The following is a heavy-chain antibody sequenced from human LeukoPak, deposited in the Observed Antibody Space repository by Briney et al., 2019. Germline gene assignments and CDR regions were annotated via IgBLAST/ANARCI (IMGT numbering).Heavy chain of an antibody. Sequence: GGSLRLSCAASGFTFSSYAMHWVRQAPGKGLEWVALISYDGSNKYYADSVKGRFTVSRDNSKNTLYLQMNSLRAEDTAVYYCARGPIAAAGNNWFDPWGQGTLVTVSS. CDR2: ISYDGSNK. J-gene: IGHJ5*02. CDR3: ARGPIAAAGNNWFDP. D-gene: IGHD6-13*01. V-gene: IGHV3-30-3*01. CDR1: GFTFSSYA.